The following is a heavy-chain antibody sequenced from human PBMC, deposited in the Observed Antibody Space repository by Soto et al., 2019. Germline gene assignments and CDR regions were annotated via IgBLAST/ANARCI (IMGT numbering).Heavy chain of an antibody. J-gene: IGHJ4*02. CDR3: ASYSSSLAHFDY. V-gene: IGHV1-69*13. CDR1: GGTFSSYA. CDR2: IIPIFGTA. Sequence: SVKVSCKASGGTFSSYAISWVRQAPGQGLEWMGGIIPIFGTANYAQKFQGRVTITADESTSTAYMELSSLRSEDTAVYYCASYSSSLAHFDYWGQGTLVTVSS. D-gene: IGHD6-6*01.